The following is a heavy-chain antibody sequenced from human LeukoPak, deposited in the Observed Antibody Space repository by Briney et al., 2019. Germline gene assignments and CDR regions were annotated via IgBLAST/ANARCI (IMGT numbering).Heavy chain of an antibody. D-gene: IGHD3-10*01. V-gene: IGHV4-4*02. CDR3: ARGPLLWFGELFDY. CDR2: INHSGST. CDR1: GGSISSSNW. Sequence: SGTLSLTCAVSGGSISSSNWWSWVRQPPGKGLEWIGEINHSGSTNYNPSLKSRVTISVDTSKNQFSLKLSSVTAADTAVYYCARGPLLWFGELFDYWGQGTLVTVSS. J-gene: IGHJ4*02.